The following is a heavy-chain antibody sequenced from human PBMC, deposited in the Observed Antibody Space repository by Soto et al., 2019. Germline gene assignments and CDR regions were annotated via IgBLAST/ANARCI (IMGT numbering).Heavy chain of an antibody. D-gene: IGHD3-22*01. J-gene: IGHJ4*02. V-gene: IGHV1-18*04. CDR3: ARDYDSSGYYPHDY. Sequence: ASVKVSCKASGYTFTSYGISWVRQAPGQGLEWMGWISAYNGNTNYAQKLQGRVTMTTDTSTSTAYMELRSLRSDDTAVYYCARDYDSSGYYPHDYWGQGTPVTVSS. CDR2: ISAYNGNT. CDR1: GYTFTSYG.